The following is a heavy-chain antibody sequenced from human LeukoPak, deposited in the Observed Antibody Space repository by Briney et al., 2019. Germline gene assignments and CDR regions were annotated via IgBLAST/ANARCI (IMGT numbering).Heavy chain of an antibody. CDR2: INPNSGGT. Sequence: ASVKVSCKASGYTFTAYYMHWVRQAPGQGLEWMGWINPNSGGTNYAQKFQGRVTMTRDTSVTTAYMELNRLRSDDTAVYYCARDRGAPDSFDIWGQGTMVTVSS. CDR1: GYTFTAYY. D-gene: IGHD1-26*01. J-gene: IGHJ3*02. CDR3: ARDRGAPDSFDI. V-gene: IGHV1-2*02.